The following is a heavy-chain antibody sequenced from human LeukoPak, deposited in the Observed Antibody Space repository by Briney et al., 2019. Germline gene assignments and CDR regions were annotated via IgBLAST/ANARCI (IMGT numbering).Heavy chain of an antibody. D-gene: IGHD5-12*01. Sequence: GESLKISCKGSGYIITNYWIGWVRQMPGKGLEWMGIIYPRDSDTRYSPSFQGQVTVSADKSISTAYLQWSSLEASDTAMYYCARRQYSGYDFDFWGQGTLVTVSS. CDR3: ARRQYSGYDFDF. CDR2: IYPRDSDT. CDR1: GYIITNYW. J-gene: IGHJ4*02. V-gene: IGHV5-51*01.